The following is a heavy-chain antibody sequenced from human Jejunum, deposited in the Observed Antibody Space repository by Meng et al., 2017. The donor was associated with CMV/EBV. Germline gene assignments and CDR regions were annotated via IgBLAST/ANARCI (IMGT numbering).Heavy chain of an antibody. Sequence: SGFTFSPFHLCLVLPAPGKLLALVSSISPSGNLFFSAASLKGRFTISRDNAKNSLYLQMHSLRADDTAVYYCARDAIPGDPNAFDVWGQGTVVTVSS. D-gene: IGHD2-21*01. CDR3: ARDAIPGDPNAFDV. V-gene: IGHV3-21*01. CDR1: GFTFSPFH. CDR2: ISPSGNLF. J-gene: IGHJ3*01.